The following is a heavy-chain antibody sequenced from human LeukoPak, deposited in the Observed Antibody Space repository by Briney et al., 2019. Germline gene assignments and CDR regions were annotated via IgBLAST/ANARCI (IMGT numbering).Heavy chain of an antibody. V-gene: IGHV4-34*01. CDR2: INHSGST. D-gene: IGHD2-2*01. CDR3: ARVYHPLRWFDP. J-gene: IGHJ5*02. Sequence: SETLSLTCAVYGGSFSGYYWSWIRQPPGKGLEWIGEINHSGSTNYNPSLKSRVTISVDTSKNQFSLKLSSVTAADTAVYYCARVYHPLRWFDPWGQGTLVTVSS. CDR1: GGSFSGYY.